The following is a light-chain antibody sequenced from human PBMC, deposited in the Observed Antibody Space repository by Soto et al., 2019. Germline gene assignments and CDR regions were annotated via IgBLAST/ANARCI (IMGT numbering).Light chain of an antibody. Sequence: EIVLTQSPASLSVSPGERVTLSCRASQSVRSELAWYQQKSGQPPRLLIYGASTRATGIPARFSGSGSGTEFPLTISRMEPEDFAVYYCQQYGSSPETFGQGTKVDIK. CDR2: GAS. V-gene: IGKV3-20*01. J-gene: IGKJ1*01. CDR1: QSVRSE. CDR3: QQYGSSPET.